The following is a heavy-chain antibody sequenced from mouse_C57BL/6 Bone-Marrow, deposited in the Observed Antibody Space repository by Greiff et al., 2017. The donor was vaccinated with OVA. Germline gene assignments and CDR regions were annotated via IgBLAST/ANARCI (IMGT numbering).Heavy chain of an antibody. D-gene: IGHD1-1*01. CDR3: ARNYDYGIPWFAY. CDR2: IWSGGST. J-gene: IGHJ3*01. CDR1: GFSLTSYG. Sequence: VQLVESGPGLVQPSQSLSITCTVSGFSLTSYGVHWVRQSPGKGLEWLGVIWSGGSTDYNAAFISRLSISKDNSKSQVFFKMNSLQSDDTAIYYCARNYDYGIPWFAYWGQGTLVTVSA. V-gene: IGHV2-2*01.